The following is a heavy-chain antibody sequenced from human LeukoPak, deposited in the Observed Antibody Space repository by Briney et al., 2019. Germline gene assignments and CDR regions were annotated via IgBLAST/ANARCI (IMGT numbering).Heavy chain of an antibody. CDR1: GFTFSIYA. V-gene: IGHV3-23*01. D-gene: IGHD2-2*01. J-gene: IGHJ6*02. Sequence: PGASLRLSCAASGFTFSIYAMNWVRQAPGKGLEWVSGISSSGGSTYYADSVKGRFPISRANSKNTLYLQMNSLRAEYTALYSCAKDQKYCSSSNCQLGARGYYYYYGMAVGGQGTTVTVAS. CDR2: ISSSGGST. CDR3: AKDQKYCSSSNCQLGARGYYYYYGMAV.